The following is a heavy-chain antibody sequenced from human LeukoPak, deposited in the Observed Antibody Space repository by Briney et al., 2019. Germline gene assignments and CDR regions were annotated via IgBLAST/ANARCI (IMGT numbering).Heavy chain of an antibody. Sequence: SETLSLTCTVSGGSITSSVHCWGWIRQPPGKGLEWIGNTHSNANTYYNPSLKSRVTISEDTSKNQFSLNLSSVTAADTAVYYCARLPTGFPNWFDPWGQGTLVTVSS. CDR2: THSNANT. CDR3: ARLPTGFPNWFDP. D-gene: IGHD4-17*01. CDR1: GGSITSSVHC. J-gene: IGHJ5*02. V-gene: IGHV4-39*01.